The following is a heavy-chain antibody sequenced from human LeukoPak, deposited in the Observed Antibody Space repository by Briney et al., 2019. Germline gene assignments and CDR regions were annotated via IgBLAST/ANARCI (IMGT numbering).Heavy chain of an antibody. D-gene: IGHD2-15*01. Sequence: PGESLRLSCAGSGFSFSDGWMGWVRQAPGKGLEWVGRIKSKVDGGTTDYAAPVKGRFTISRDDSQNKLFLQMNSLEIGDTAVYYCAVERGGCSAVTCYAFNHWGQGILVTVSS. CDR2: IKSKVDGGTT. CDR1: GFSFSDGW. J-gene: IGHJ4*02. V-gene: IGHV3-15*01. CDR3: AVERGGCSAVTCYAFNH.